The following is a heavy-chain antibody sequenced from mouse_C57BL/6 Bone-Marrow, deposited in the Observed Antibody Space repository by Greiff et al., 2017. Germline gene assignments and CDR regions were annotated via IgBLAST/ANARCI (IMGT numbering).Heavy chain of an antibody. CDR2: IHPSDRDT. CDR3: AMGMGLLAWFAY. D-gene: IGHD2-3*01. CDR1: GYTFTSYW. V-gene: IGHV1-74*01. J-gene: IGHJ3*01. Sequence: QVQLQQPGAELVKPGASVKVSCKASGYTFTSYWMHWVKQRPGQGLEWIGRIHPSDRDTNYNQKFKGKATLTVDKSSSTAYMQLSSLTSEDSAVYYCAMGMGLLAWFAYWGQGTLVTVSA.